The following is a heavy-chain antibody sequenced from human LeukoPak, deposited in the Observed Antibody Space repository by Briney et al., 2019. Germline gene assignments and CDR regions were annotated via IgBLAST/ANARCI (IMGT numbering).Heavy chain of an antibody. V-gene: IGHV3-20*04. J-gene: IGHJ3*02. Sequence: GGSLRLSCAASGFTFDDYGMSWVRQAPGKGLEWVSGINWNGGSTGYADSVKGRFTISRDNAKNSLYLQMNSLRAEDTALYYCARLGVGATRDAFDIWGQRTMVTVSS. CDR2: INWNGGST. CDR1: GFTFDDYG. D-gene: IGHD1-26*01. CDR3: ARLGVGATRDAFDI.